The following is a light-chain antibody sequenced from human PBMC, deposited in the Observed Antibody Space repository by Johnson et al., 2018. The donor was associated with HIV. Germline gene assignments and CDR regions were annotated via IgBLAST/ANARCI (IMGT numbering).Light chain of an antibody. CDR2: DTI. V-gene: IGLV1-51*01. Sequence: QSVLTQPPSVSAAPGQKVTISCSGSSSNIGSHYVSWYQQAPGTAPRLVIYDTIKRHSGIPDRFSGSKSGTSATLGITGLQTGDEADYYCGTWDSSLNAYVFGAATKVAVL. CDR1: SSNIGSHY. CDR3: GTWDSSLNAYV. J-gene: IGLJ1*01.